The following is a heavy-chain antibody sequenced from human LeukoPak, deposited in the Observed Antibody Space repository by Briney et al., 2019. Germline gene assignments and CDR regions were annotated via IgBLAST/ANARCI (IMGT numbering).Heavy chain of an antibody. CDR1: GDSISCGDYY. D-gene: IGHD3-22*01. J-gene: IGHJ3*02. V-gene: IGHV4-61*02. CDR2: IYTSGSN. CDR3: GRGPYAYDSRGAFDM. Sequence: SETLSLTCTVCGDSISCGDYYWSWIRQPAGKGLEWIGRIYTSGSNNYNPSLKSRVTISVDASMNQFSLKLSSVTAADTAVFYCGRGPYAYDSRGAFDMWGRGTRVTVS.